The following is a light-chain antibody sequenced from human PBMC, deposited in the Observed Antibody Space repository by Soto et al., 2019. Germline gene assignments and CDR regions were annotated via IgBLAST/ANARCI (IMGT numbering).Light chain of an antibody. Sequence: QSALTQPASVSGSPGQSITISCSGTINDVGGYNYVSWYQQHPGKAPKLLIYGVTDRPSGVSSRFSGSKSGNAASLTISGLQAEDEGDYYCSSYTSSYTWVFGGGTKLTVL. CDR3: SSYTSSYTWV. CDR2: GVT. J-gene: IGLJ3*02. V-gene: IGLV2-14*03. CDR1: INDVGGYNY.